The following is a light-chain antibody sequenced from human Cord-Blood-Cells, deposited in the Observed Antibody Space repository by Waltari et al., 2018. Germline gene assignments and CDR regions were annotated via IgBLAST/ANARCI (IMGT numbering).Light chain of an antibody. CDR2: AAS. V-gene: IGKV1-27*01. J-gene: IGKJ3*01. Sequence: DIKMTKSPSSLSEFVGDRVTTTCRASQGISNYLAWYHQKPGKVPKLLIYAASTLQSGVPSRFSGSGSGTDFTLTISSLQPEDVATYYCQKYNSAPFTFGPGTKVDIK. CDR3: QKYNSAPFT. CDR1: QGISNY.